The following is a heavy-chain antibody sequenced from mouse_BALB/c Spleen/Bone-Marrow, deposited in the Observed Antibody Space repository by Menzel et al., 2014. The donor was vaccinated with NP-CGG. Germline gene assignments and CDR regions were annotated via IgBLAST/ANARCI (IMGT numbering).Heavy chain of an antibody. CDR3: ARDGEYRYDWFAY. V-gene: IGHV5-4*02. D-gene: IGHD2-14*01. CDR2: ISDGGDYT. CDR1: GFTFNYYY. J-gene: IGHJ3*01. Sequence: EVQLVESGGGLVKPGGSLKLSCTASGFTFNYYYMYWARQTPEKRLEWVATISDGGDYTYYLDSVKGRFTISRDNAKNNLYLQMSSLKSEDTAMYYCARDGEYRYDWFAYWGQGTLVTVSA.